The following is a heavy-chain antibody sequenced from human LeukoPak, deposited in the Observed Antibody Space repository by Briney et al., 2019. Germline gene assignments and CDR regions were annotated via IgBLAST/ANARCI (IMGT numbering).Heavy chain of an antibody. CDR3: ARSIKYSSSWYASYYYYYMDV. CDR1: GGTFSSYA. D-gene: IGHD6-13*01. Sequence: ASVKVSCKASGGTFSSYAISWVRQAPGQGLEWMGGIIPIFGTANYAQKFQGRVTITADESTSTAYMELSSLRSEDTAVYYCARSIKYSSSWYASYYYYYMDVWGKGTTVTVSS. J-gene: IGHJ6*03. CDR2: IIPIFGTA. V-gene: IGHV1-69*13.